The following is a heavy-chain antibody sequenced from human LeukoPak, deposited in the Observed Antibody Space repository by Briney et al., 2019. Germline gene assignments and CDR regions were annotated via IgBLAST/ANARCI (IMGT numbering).Heavy chain of an antibody. CDR1: CRSIGSGGYY. CDR3: ARDLRAGKEYFQH. Sequence: PSETLTLTCTFSCRSIGSGGYYWSWIRQHPGKGLEWIGYIYYSGSTYYNPPLKSRVTISVDTSKNQFSLKLSSVTAADTAVYYCARDLRAGKEYFQHWGQGTLVTVSS. V-gene: IGHV4-31*03. D-gene: IGHD6-19*01. J-gene: IGHJ1*01. CDR2: IYYSGST.